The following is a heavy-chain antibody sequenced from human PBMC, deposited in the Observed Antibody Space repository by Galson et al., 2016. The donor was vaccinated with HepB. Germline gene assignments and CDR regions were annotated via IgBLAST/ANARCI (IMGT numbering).Heavy chain of an antibody. J-gene: IGHJ3*02. CDR2: ISGSVGST. CDR3: AKDLYDYYDTSGYGLGGNAFEI. CDR1: GFTFSSYA. D-gene: IGHD3-22*01. Sequence: SLRLSCAASGFTFSSYAMSWVRQAPGKGLNWVSSISGSVGSTYYADSVKGRFTISRDNSKNTLYLQTNSLRAEDTAIYYCAKDLYDYYDTSGYGLGGNAFEIWGQGTMVTVSS. V-gene: IGHV3-23*01.